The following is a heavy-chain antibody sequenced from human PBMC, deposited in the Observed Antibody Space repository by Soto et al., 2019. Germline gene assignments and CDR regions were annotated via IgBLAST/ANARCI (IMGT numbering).Heavy chain of an antibody. CDR3: ARQLPRVFMIAEYYYYGMDV. D-gene: IGHD3-16*01. J-gene: IGHJ6*02. CDR2: IIPIFGTA. Sequence: QVQLVQSGAEVKKPGSSVKVSCKASGGTFSSYAISWVRQAPGQGLEWMGGIIPIFGTANYAQKFQGRVTITADKSTSTAYLELSSLRSEDTAVYYCARQLPRVFMIAEYYYYGMDVGGQGTTVTVSS. CDR1: GGTFSSYA. V-gene: IGHV1-69*06.